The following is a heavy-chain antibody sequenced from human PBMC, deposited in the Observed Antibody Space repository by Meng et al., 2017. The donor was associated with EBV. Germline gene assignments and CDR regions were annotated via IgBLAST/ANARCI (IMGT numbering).Heavy chain of an antibody. CDR2: INTYSGKA. Sequence: VDLFQSGSEWKRPGASVKVSCKASGYTFRNYAINWMRQVPGQGLEWMGWINTYSGKATFAQGFTGRFVFSLDTPVTTAHLQISGLKTEDSAVYYCARGVEENGSHYPFDSWGQGTLVTVSS. J-gene: IGHJ4*02. CDR3: ARGVEENGSHYPFDS. CDR1: GYTFRNYA. V-gene: IGHV7-4-1*02. D-gene: IGHD1-1*01.